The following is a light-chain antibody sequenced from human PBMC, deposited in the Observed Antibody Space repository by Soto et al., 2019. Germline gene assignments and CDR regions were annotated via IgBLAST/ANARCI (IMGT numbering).Light chain of an antibody. V-gene: IGKV1-27*01. CDR3: HKYNHAPT. J-gene: IGKJ4*01. CDR1: QAIGSY. Sequence: DIQLTQSPSSLSASVGDRVTITCRASQAIGSYLAWYQQKPAKVPELLIYATSTLQSGAPSRFSGSGSGTDFTLTISSLQPEDVATYYCHKYNHAPTFGGGTKVEIK. CDR2: ATS.